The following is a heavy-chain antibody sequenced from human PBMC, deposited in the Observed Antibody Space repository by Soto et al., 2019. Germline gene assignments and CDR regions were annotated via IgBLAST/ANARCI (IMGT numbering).Heavy chain of an antibody. CDR3: ATISSSSMLPYFAFDI. CDR1: GGTFSNYA. D-gene: IGHD6-6*01. J-gene: IGHJ3*02. Sequence: QVQLVQSGAEVKKPGSSVKVSCKASGGTFSNYAFSWVRQAPGQGLEWVGGIIAIFRTTKNAQKFQGRVTIIADESTSTAYMEQSSLRSEDTAVYYCATISSSSMLPYFAFDIWGQGTVVTVSS. CDR2: IIAIFRTT. V-gene: IGHV1-69*01.